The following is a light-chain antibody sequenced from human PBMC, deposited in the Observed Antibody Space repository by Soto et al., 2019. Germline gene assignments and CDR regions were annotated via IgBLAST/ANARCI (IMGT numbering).Light chain of an antibody. CDR3: SSFTTSYFYV. Sequence: QSVLTQPASVSRSPGQSITISCTGCGSDIGAYNYVSWYQQHPGKAHKLLIPGVTRRPSGVSSRFSASKSAYPASLTISGLQAEDEATYFCSSFTTSYFYVFGPGTKVTVL. CDR2: GVT. V-gene: IGLV2-14*01. J-gene: IGLJ1*01. CDR1: GSDIGAYNY.